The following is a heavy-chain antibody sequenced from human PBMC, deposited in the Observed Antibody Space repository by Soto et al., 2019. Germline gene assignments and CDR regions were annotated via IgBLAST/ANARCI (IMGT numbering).Heavy chain of an antibody. J-gene: IGHJ4*02. D-gene: IGHD1-26*01. Sequence: GGSLRLSCAASGFTFSSYAMSWARQAPGKGLEWVSAISGSGGSTYYADSVKGRFAISRDNSNNTLYLQMNSLRAEDTAVYYCASRHATLLSLKYWGPGTQVTVSS. CDR2: ISGSGGST. CDR1: GFTFSSYA. V-gene: IGHV3-23*01. CDR3: ASRHATLLSLKY.